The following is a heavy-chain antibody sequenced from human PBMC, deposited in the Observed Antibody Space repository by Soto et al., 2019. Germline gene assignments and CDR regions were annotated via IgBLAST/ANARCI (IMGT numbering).Heavy chain of an antibody. J-gene: IGHJ6*03. Sequence: VASVEVSCKASGYTFTSYAMHWVRQAPGQRLEWMGWINAGNGNTKYSQKFQGRVTITRDTSASTAYMELSSLRSEDTAVYYCARDLQDIVVVPAASPYYYYYYYMDVWGKGTTVTVSS. V-gene: IGHV1-3*01. CDR2: INAGNGNT. CDR3: ARDLQDIVVVPAASPYYYYYYYMDV. D-gene: IGHD2-2*01. CDR1: GYTFTSYA.